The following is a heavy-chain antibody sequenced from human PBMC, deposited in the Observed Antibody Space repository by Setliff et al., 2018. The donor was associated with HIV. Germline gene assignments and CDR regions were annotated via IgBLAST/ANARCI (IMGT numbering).Heavy chain of an antibody. D-gene: IGHD6-13*01. Sequence: SETLSLTCAVYGASLSGYYWSWIRQPPGKGLEWIGEINYSGTTNYSPSLKSRVTISVDTSKNQFSLKLRSVTAADTAVYYCARVVWMAAAGTIDYYYYGMDIWGQGTTVTVSS. CDR3: ARVVWMAAAGTIDYYYYGMDI. CDR1: GASLSGYY. V-gene: IGHV4-34*01. CDR2: INYSGTT. J-gene: IGHJ6*02.